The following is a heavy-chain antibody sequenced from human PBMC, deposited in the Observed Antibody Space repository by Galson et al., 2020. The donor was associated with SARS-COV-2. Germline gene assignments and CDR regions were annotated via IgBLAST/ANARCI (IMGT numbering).Heavy chain of an antibody. CDR1: GFSFSSYW. Sequence: GESLKTPCQASGFSFSSYWILWLRQVAGKGLAEIGSIYPADSDTRYRPSFQGQVTISADTSNNPAYLHWSGLEASDTAMYYCARKDTMLWWVIRRCGFDIWGQGTGVTFSS. D-gene: IGHD2-21*01. CDR2: IYPADSDT. J-gene: IGHJ3*02. V-gene: IGHV5-51*01. CDR3: ARKDTMLWWVIRRCGFDI.